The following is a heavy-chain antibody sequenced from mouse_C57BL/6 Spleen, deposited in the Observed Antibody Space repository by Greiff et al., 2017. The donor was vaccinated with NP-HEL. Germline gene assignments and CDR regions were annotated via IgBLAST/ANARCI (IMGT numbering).Heavy chain of an antibody. CDR2: INPNNGGT. D-gene: IGHD1-1*01. J-gene: IGHJ1*03. V-gene: IGHV1-18*01. CDR1: GYTFTDYN. Sequence: DVQLQESGPELVKPGASVKIPCKASGYTFTDYNMDWVKQSHGKSLEWIGDINPNNGGTIYNQKFKGKATLTVDKSSSTAYMELRSLTSEDTAVYYCARRDYGSSYGYFDVWGTGTTVTVSS. CDR3: ARRDYGSSYGYFDV.